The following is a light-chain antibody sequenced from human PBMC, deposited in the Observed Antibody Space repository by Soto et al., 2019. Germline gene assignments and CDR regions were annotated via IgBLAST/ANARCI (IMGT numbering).Light chain of an antibody. V-gene: IGLV7-43*01. CDR1: TGPVTSGYY. CDR3: LLYYGSPQPNWV. CDR2: STT. J-gene: IGLJ3*02. Sequence: QTVATQEPSLTVSPGGTVTLTCASSTGPVTSGYYPNWFQQKPGQAPRPLIYSTTNKHSWTPARFSGSLLGGKAALTLSGVQPEDEAEYYCLLYYGSPQPNWVFGGGTKLTVL.